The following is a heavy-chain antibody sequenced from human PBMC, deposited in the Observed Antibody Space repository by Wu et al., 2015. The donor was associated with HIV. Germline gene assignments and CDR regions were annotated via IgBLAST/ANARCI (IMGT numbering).Heavy chain of an antibody. J-gene: IGHJ6*02. CDR1: GFAFINYY. D-gene: IGHD3-3*01. CDR2: VDPENGQT. V-gene: IGHV1-69-2*01. Sequence: VQLVQSGPDVKAPGTSMKVSCRISGFAFINYYISWVQQAPGKGLKWMGFVDPENGQTMYAEKFRRRVTITADRSTDTAYMELTRLTPEDTAIYYCARDGEGPIYINHYYFGMDVWGQGTTVTVSS. CDR3: ARDGEGPIYINHYYFGMDV.